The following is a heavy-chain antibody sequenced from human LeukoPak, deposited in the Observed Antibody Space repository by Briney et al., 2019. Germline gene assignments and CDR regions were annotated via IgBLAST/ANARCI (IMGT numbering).Heavy chain of an antibody. Sequence: ESGPVLVKPTETLTLTCTVSGFSLTNARMGVSWIRQPPGKPLEWLGHIYSNGETSYNASLKSRVTISQDTSRRQVVLTVANVDHVDTATYYCARIRSGYGAYEENYFYYYMDVWGNGTAVTVSS. CDR3: ARIRSGYGAYEENYFYYYMDV. J-gene: IGHJ6*03. CDR1: GFSLTNARMG. CDR2: IYSNGET. D-gene: IGHD4-17*01. V-gene: IGHV2-26*01.